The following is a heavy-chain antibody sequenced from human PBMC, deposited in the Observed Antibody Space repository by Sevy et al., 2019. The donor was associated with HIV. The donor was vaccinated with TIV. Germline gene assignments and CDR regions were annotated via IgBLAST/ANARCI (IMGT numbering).Heavy chain of an antibody. D-gene: IGHD3-22*01. V-gene: IGHV5-51*01. CDR2: IYPGDSDT. J-gene: IGHJ4*02. CDR3: ARRQRKYYYDSSGYNFDY. Sequence: GESLKISCKGSGYSFTSYWIGWVRQMPGKGLEWMGIIYPGDSDTRYSPSFQGQVTISADKSIGTAYLQWSSLKASDTAMYYCARRQRKYYYDSSGYNFDYWGQGTLVTVSS. CDR1: GYSFTSYW.